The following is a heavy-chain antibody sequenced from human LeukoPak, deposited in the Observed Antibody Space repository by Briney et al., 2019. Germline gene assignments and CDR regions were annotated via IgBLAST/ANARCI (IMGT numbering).Heavy chain of an antibody. V-gene: IGHV5-51*01. J-gene: IGHJ6*02. CDR3: ARQDGITMIVGPMDV. CDR2: IYPDDSDT. CDR1: GYSFNSYW. D-gene: IGHD3-22*01. Sequence: GESLKISCKGSGYSFNSYWIGWVRQIPGKGLEWMGIIYPDDSDTRYSPSFQGQVTISADKSISAAYLQWSSLKASDTAMYYCARQDGITMIVGPMDVWGQGTTVTVSS.